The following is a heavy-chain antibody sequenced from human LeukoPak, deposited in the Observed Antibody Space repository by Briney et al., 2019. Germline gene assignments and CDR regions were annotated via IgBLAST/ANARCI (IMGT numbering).Heavy chain of an antibody. CDR1: GFSFSRYW. Sequence: GGSLRLSCAASGFSFSRYWMHWVRQAPGKGLEYVSAISSNGDSTYYANSVKGRFTISRDNSKNTLYLQMGSLRAEDMAVYYCARGHHSSGWYANDYWGQGTLVTVSS. V-gene: IGHV3-64*01. CDR2: ISSNGDST. J-gene: IGHJ4*02. D-gene: IGHD6-19*01. CDR3: ARGHHSSGWYANDY.